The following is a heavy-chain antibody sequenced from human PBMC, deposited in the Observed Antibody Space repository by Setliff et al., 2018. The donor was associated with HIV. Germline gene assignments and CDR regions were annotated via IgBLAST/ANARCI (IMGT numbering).Heavy chain of an antibody. J-gene: IGHJ3*01. Sequence: LSLTCTVSGGAISSYYWTWIQQPPGKGLEWIGDISYSGSTNYNPSLKSRITLSVDTSKHQLSLKLSSVTAADTAVYYCARVQMDYAAFDVWGQGTMVTVSS. CDR3: ARVQMDYAAFDV. D-gene: IGHD4-17*01. V-gene: IGHV4-59*01. CDR2: ISYSGST. CDR1: GGAISSYY.